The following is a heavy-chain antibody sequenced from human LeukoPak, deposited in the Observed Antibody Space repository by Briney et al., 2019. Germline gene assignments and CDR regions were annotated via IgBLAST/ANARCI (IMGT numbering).Heavy chain of an antibody. Sequence: KPSETLSLTCTVSGGSISSYYWSWIRQPPGKGLEWIGYIYYSGSTNYNPSLRSRVTISVDTSKNRFSLKLSSVTAADTAVYYCARAFSDYYWYFDLWGRGTLVTDSS. V-gene: IGHV4-59*01. CDR2: IYYSGST. J-gene: IGHJ2*01. CDR3: ARAFSDYYWYFDL. D-gene: IGHD4-17*01. CDR1: GGSISSYY.